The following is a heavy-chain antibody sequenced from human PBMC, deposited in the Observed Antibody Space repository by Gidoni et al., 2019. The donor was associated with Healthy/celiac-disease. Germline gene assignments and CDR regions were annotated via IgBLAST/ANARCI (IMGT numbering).Heavy chain of an antibody. Sequence: QVQLVESGGGVVQPGRSLRLSCAASGFTFISYGMHWVRQAPGKGLEWVAVIWYDGSNKYYADSVKGRFTISRDNSKNTLYLQMNSLRAEDTAVYYCARDLDYSNPRVYYYYYYGMDVWGQGTTVTVSS. CDR2: IWYDGSNK. CDR1: GFTFISYG. D-gene: IGHD4-4*01. V-gene: IGHV3-33*01. CDR3: ARDLDYSNPRVYYYYYYGMDV. J-gene: IGHJ6*02.